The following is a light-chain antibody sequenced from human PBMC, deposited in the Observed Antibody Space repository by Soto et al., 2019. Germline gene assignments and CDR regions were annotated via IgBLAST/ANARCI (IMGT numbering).Light chain of an antibody. V-gene: IGLV2-14*01. CDR1: SSDVGGYNY. CDR2: EVS. CDR3: SSYTRSSTRV. Sequence: QSALTQPASVSGSPGQSITISCTGTSSDVGGYNYVSWYQQHPGKAPKLMIYEVSNRPSGVSNRFSGSKSGNTASLTISGLPAEDEDDYYCSSYTRSSTRVFGGGTKLTVL. J-gene: IGLJ3*02.